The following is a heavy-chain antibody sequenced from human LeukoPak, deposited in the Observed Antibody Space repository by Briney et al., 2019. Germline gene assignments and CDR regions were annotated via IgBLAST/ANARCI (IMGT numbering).Heavy chain of an antibody. J-gene: IGHJ4*02. CDR2: IYTSGTT. V-gene: IGHV4-61*02. D-gene: IGHD3-3*01. CDR1: GGSMSSGSYY. CDR3: ARDPSHDFWSGFDY. Sequence: RPSQTLSLTCTVSGGSMSSGSYYWSWIRQPAGKGLEWIGRIYTSGTTNYNPSLQSRVTISLDTSKNQFSLNLSSVTAADTAVYYCARDPSHDFWSGFDYWGQGTLVIVSS.